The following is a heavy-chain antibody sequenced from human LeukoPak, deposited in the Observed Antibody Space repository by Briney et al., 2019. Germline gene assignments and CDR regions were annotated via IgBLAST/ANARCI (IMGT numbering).Heavy chain of an antibody. V-gene: IGHV3-49*04. J-gene: IGHJ5*02. CDR1: GFTFGDYA. CDR3: TRLQWGQNWFDP. Sequence: PGRSLRLSCTASGFTFGDYAMSWVRQAPGKGLEWVGFIRSKAYGGTTEYAASVKGRFTISRDDSKSIAYLQMNSLKTEDTAVYYCTRLQWGQNWFDPWGQGTLVTVSS. D-gene: IGHD7-27*01. CDR2: IRSKAYGGTT.